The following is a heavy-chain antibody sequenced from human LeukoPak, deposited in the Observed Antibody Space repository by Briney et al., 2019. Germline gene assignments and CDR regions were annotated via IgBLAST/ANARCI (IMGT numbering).Heavy chain of an antibody. CDR3: GRSDCSSSTSCHTGD. CDR2: MNPNSGNT. J-gene: IGHJ4*02. D-gene: IGHD2-2*01. V-gene: IGHV1-8*03. CDR1: GYTFTSYD. Sequence: ASVKVSCKASGYTFTSYDINWVRQATGQGLEWMGWMNPNSGNTGYAQKFQGRVTITRNTSISTAYMELSSLRSEDTAVYYCGRSDCSSSTSCHTGDWGQGTLVTVSS.